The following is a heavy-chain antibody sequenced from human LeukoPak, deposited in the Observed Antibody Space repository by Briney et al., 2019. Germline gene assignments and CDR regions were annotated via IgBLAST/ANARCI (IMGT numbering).Heavy chain of an antibody. CDR3: ARFSGVDCYRCESDAFDI. CDR2: ISRSGRPI. CDR1: GYIFNDYY. Sequence: GRSLRFSCAVSGYIFNDYYMRWIRHAPGKALEGVSYISRSGRPIYYADSVKSRFTLLRHNAQHCLYLQMNSLRAEDTAVYYCARFSGVDCYRCESDAFDIWGQGTMVTVSS. J-gene: IGHJ3*02. D-gene: IGHD2-21*02. V-gene: IGHV3-11*01.